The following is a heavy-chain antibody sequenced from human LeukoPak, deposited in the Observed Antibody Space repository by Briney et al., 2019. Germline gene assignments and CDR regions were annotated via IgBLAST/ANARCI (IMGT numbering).Heavy chain of an antibody. D-gene: IGHD5-12*01. Sequence: PGGSLRLSCAASGFTFSSYAMSWVRQAPGKGLEWVSAISGSGGSTYYADSVKGRFTISRDNSKNTLYLQMNSLRAEDTAVYYCAKDAPDIGIRRYHYYYYGMDVWGQGTTVTVSS. V-gene: IGHV3-23*01. CDR2: ISGSGGST. CDR3: AKDAPDIGIRRYHYYYYGMDV. J-gene: IGHJ6*02. CDR1: GFTFSSYA.